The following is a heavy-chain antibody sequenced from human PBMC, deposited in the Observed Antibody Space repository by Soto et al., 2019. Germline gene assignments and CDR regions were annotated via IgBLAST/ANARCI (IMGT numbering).Heavy chain of an antibody. CDR1: GGSISSGGYY. D-gene: IGHD2-15*01. J-gene: IGHJ6*02. V-gene: IGHV4-31*03. CDR2: IYYSGST. CDR3: ARDGVAPSDYYYYGMDV. Sequence: QVQLQESGPGLVKPSQTLSLTCTVSGGSISSGGYYWSWIRQHPGKGLEWIGYIYYSGSTYYNPSLKSRVTISVDTSKNQFSLKLSSVTAADTAVYYCARDGVAPSDYYYYGMDVWGQGTTVTVSS.